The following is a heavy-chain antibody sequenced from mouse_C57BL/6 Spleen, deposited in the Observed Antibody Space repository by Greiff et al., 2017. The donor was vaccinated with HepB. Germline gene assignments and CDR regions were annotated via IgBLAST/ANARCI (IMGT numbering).Heavy chain of an antibody. CDR2: INPSNGGT. CDR3: ARNGVRRYFDY. Sequence: VQLQQPGTELVKPGASVKLSCKASGYTFTSYWMHWVQQRPGQGLEWIGNINPSNGGTNYNEKFKSKATLTVDKSSSTAYMQLSSLTSEDSAVYCCARNGVRRYFDYWGQGTTLTVSS. CDR1: GYTFTSYW. V-gene: IGHV1-53*01. J-gene: IGHJ2*01.